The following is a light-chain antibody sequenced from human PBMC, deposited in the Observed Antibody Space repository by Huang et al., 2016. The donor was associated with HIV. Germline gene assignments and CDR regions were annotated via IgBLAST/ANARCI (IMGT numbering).Light chain of an antibody. CDR3: QQYYSTPPIT. V-gene: IGKV1-NL1*01. CDR2: AAS. J-gene: IGKJ5*01. Sequence: DIQMTQSPSSLSASVGDRVTITCRARKGISNSLAWYQQKPGKAPKLLLYAASRLKSGVPSRVSGSGSGTDYTLTISSLQPEDFATDYCQQYYSTPPITFGQGTRLETK. CDR1: KGISNS.